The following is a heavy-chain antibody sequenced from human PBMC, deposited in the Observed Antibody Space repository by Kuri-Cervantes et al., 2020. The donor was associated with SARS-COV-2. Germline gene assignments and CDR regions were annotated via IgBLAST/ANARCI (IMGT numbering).Heavy chain of an antibody. D-gene: IGHD3-3*01. Sequence: GGSLRLSCAASGFTFSSYSMNWVRQAPGKGLEWVSSISSSSSYIYYADSVKGRFTISRDNAKNSLYLQMDSLRAEDTAVYYCARDLYRGKIFAEPGGMDVWGQGTTVTVSS. CDR3: ARDLYRGKIFAEPGGMDV. J-gene: IGHJ6*02. CDR1: GFTFSSYS. CDR2: ISSSSSYI. V-gene: IGHV3-21*01.